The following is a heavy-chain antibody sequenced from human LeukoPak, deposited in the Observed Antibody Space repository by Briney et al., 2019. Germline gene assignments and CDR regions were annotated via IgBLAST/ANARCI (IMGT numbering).Heavy chain of an antibody. V-gene: IGHV4-39*07. Sequence: PSETLSLTCTVSGGSISSSSYYWGWIRQPPGKGLEWIGSIYYSGSTYYNPSLKSRVTISVDTSKNQFSLKLSSVTAADTAVYYCAREYSRVLDYWGQGTLVTVSS. CDR1: GGSISSSSYY. D-gene: IGHD2-15*01. J-gene: IGHJ4*02. CDR2: IYYSGST. CDR3: AREYSRVLDY.